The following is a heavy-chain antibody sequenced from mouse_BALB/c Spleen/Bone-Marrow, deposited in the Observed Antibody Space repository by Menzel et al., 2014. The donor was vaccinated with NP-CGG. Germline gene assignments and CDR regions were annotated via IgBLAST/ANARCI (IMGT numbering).Heavy chain of an antibody. V-gene: IGHV1-7*01. CDR2: INPSTGYT. Sequence: VQLQQSGAELAKPGASVKMSCKASGYTFTSYWMHWVKQRPGQGLEWIGYINPSTGYTEYNQKFKDKATLTADRSSSKDKMQLSSLTSEDSAVYYCASAYYGNYVWGAGTTVTVSS. CDR1: GYTFTSYW. D-gene: IGHD2-10*01. CDR3: ASAYYGNYV. J-gene: IGHJ1*01.